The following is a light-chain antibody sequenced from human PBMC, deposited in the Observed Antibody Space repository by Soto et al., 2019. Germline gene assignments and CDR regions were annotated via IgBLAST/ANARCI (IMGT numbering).Light chain of an antibody. CDR3: QQYAGSPRT. J-gene: IGKJ1*01. CDR2: DAS. V-gene: IGKV3-20*01. Sequence: EIVLTQSPGTLSLSPGERATLSCRASQSVSSRSLAWYQQKPGQAPRLLISDASNRAADIPDRFSGSGSGTDFTLTINRLETEDFAVYYCQQYAGSPRTFGQGTKVDIK. CDR1: QSVSSRS.